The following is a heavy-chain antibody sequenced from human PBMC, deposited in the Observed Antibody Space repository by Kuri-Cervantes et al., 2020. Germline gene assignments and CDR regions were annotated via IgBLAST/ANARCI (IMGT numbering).Heavy chain of an antibody. CDR2: IDWDDDK. Sequence: SGPTLVKPTQTLTLTCTFSGFSLSTSGMRVSWIRQPPGKALEWLARIDWDDDKFYNTSLQTRLTISKDTSKNQVVLTMTNMDPVDTAMYYCARTHFTGFDPWGQGTLVTVSS. CDR3: ARTHFTGFDP. J-gene: IGHJ5*02. CDR1: GFSLSTSGMR. V-gene: IGHV2-70D*14. D-gene: IGHD2/OR15-2a*01.